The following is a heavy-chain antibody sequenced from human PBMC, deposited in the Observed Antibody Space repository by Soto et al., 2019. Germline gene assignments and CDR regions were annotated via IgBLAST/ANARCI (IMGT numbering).Heavy chain of an antibody. Sequence: SETLSLTCTVSGDSISSGSYWGWIRQPPGEGPEWIASIYHGGTTFYNPSLKSRVSISVDTSKNQFSLSLTSVTAADTAPYYWAGVHVMVLAGSTFDYSALGTLFTDSS. J-gene: IGHJ4*03. V-gene: IGHV4-38-2*02. CDR3: AGVHVMVLAGSTFDY. D-gene: IGHD3-10*01. CDR2: IYHGGTT. CDR1: GDSISSGSY.